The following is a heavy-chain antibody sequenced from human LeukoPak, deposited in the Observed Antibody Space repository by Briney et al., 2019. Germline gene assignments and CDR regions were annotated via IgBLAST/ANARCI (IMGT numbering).Heavy chain of an antibody. J-gene: IGHJ5*02. CDR1: GGSFSGYY. Sequence: PSETLSLTCAVYGGSFSGYYWSWIRQPPGKGLEWIGEINHSGSTNYNPSLKSQVTISVDTSKNQFSLKLSSVTAADTAVYYCARGRPSSGWYNNWFDPWGQGTLVTVSS. V-gene: IGHV4-34*01. CDR3: ARGRPSSGWYNNWFDP. CDR2: INHSGST. D-gene: IGHD6-19*01.